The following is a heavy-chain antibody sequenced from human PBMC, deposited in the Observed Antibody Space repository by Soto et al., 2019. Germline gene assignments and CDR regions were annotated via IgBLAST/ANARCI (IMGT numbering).Heavy chain of an antibody. J-gene: IGHJ4*02. D-gene: IGHD6-13*01. CDR2: ISYDGSNK. V-gene: IGHV3-30-3*01. Sequence: QVQLVESGGGVVQPGRSLRLSCAASGFTFSSYAMHWVRQAPGKGLEWVAVISYDGSNKYYADSVKGRFTISRDNSKNTLYLQMNSLRVEDTAVYYCARDRIYSSSWYDYWGQGTLVTVSS. CDR3: ARDRIYSSSWYDY. CDR1: GFTFSSYA.